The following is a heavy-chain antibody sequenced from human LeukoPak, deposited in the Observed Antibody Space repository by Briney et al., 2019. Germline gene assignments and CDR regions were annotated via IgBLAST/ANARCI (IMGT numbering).Heavy chain of an antibody. Sequence: GASVKVSCKASGYTFTGYYMHWVRQAPGQGLEWMGIINPSGGSTSYAQKFQGRVTMTRDTSTSTVYMELSSLRSEDTAVYYCARGGPWAAAGRSLDYWGQGTLVTVSS. CDR1: GYTFTGYY. J-gene: IGHJ4*02. V-gene: IGHV1-46*01. CDR3: ARGGPWAAAGRSLDY. CDR2: INPSGGST. D-gene: IGHD6-13*01.